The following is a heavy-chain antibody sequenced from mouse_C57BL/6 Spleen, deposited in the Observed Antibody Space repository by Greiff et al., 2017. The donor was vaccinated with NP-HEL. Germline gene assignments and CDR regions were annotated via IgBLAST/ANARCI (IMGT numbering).Heavy chain of an antibody. CDR2: IWRGGST. Sequence: QVQLQQSGPGLVQPSQSLSITCTVSGFSLTSYGVHWVRQSPGKGLEWLGVIWRGGSTDYNEAFMSRLSITKDNSKSQVFFKMNSLQADDTAIYYCAKTDYGSSYWYFDVWGTGTTVTVSS. J-gene: IGHJ1*03. CDR1: GFSLTSYG. CDR3: AKTDYGSSYWYFDV. V-gene: IGHV2-5*01. D-gene: IGHD1-1*01.